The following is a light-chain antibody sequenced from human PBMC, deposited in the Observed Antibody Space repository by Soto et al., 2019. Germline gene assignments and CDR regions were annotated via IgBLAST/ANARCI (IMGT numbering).Light chain of an antibody. CDR2: AAP. V-gene: IGKV1-12*01. J-gene: IGKJ1*01. CDR3: QQTDSFPRT. Sequence: DIQMTQSPSSLSASEGDRVTITCRASQDINTWLAWYQQKPGKAPELLIYAAPGLQGGVPSRFIGSGSGTDFTLTISSLQPEDIATYYCQQTDSFPRTFGQGTKVEIK. CDR1: QDINTW.